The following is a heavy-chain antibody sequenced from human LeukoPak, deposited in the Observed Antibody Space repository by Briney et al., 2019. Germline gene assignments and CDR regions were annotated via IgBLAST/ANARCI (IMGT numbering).Heavy chain of an antibody. CDR1: GDSITSNGYY. J-gene: IGHJ4*02. D-gene: IGHD3-22*01. CDR3: ARQERGYFDY. CDR2: IYYSGST. V-gene: IGHV4-39*01. Sequence: PSETLSLTCTVSGDSITSNGYYWGWIRQPPGKGLEWIGSIYYSGSTYYNPSLKSRVTISVDTSKNQFSLKLSSVTAADTAVYYCARQERGYFDYWGQGTLVTVSS.